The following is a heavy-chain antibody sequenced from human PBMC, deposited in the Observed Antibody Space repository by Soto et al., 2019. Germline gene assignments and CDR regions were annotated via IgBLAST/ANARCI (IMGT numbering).Heavy chain of an antibody. CDR3: AKLAVVVPATPHDYMDV. V-gene: IGHV3-30*18. D-gene: IGHD2-2*01. Sequence: GGSLRLSCAASGFTFSSYGMHWVRQAPGKGLEWVAVISYHGNEYYSDSVKGRFTISRDNSEKTLYLQMNSLRAEDTAVYYCAKLAVVVPATPHDYMDVWGQGTAVTVSS. CDR2: ISYHGNE. J-gene: IGHJ6*02. CDR1: GFTFSSYG.